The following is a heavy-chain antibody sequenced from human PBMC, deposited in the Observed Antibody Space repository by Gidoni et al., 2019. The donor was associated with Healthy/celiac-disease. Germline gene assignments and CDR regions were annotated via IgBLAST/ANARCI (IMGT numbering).Heavy chain of an antibody. CDR3: ARESKYYDILTGYSPKGGNFDY. V-gene: IGHV3-33*01. CDR2: IWYDGSNK. J-gene: IGHJ4*02. CDR1: GFTFSRYG. D-gene: IGHD3-9*01. Sequence: QVQLVESGGGVVQPGRSLRLSCAASGFTFSRYGMHWVRQAPGKGLEWVAVIWYDGSNKYYADSVKGRFTISRDNSKNTLYLQMNSLRAEDTAVYYCARESKYYDILTGYSPKGGNFDYWGQGTLVTVSS.